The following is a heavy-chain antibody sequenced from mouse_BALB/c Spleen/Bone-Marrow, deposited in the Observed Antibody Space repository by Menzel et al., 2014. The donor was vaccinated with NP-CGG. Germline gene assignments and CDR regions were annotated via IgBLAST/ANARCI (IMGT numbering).Heavy chain of an antibody. CDR1: GYTFTSYW. CDR3: XSYYGNYAY. Sequence: XQLXQSGAXLVKPGASVKLSCKASGYTFTSYWMHWVKQRPGQGLEWIGEINPSNGRTNYNEKFKSKATLTVDKSSSTAYMQLSSLTSEDSAVYYXXSYYGNYAYWXQXXXVXXSX. D-gene: IGHD2-1*01. CDR2: INPSNGRT. J-gene: IGHJ3*01. V-gene: IGHV1S81*02.